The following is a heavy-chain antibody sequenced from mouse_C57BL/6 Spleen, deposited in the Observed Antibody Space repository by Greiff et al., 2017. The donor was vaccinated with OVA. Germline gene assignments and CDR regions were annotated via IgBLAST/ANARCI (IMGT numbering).Heavy chain of an antibody. J-gene: IGHJ4*01. V-gene: IGHV3-1*01. CDR2: ISYSGST. Sequence: EVQLQESGPGMVKPSQSLSLTCTVTGYSITSGYDWHWIRHFPGNKLEWMGYISYSGSTNYNPSLKSRISITHDTSKNHFFLKLNSVTTEDTATYYCARAPYDDYAMDYWGQGTSVTVSS. CDR3: ARAPYDDYAMDY. D-gene: IGHD2-12*01. CDR1: GYSITSGYD.